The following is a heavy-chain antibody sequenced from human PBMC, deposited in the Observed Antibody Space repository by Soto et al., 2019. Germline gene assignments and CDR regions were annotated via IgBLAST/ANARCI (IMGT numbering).Heavy chain of an antibody. V-gene: IGHV1-8*01. CDR3: AGAMTTRGTAV. CDR1: GYTFTSYD. CDR2: MNPNSGNT. D-gene: IGHD1-1*01. J-gene: IGHJ6*02. Sequence: QVQLVQSGAEVKKPGASVKVSCKASGYTFTSYDINWVRQATGQGLEWMGWMNPNSGNTGYAQKFQGRVTMTRNTSLRTAYTGLRSPRSEDTAVYYCAGAMTTRGTAVLAQGTTVTVSS.